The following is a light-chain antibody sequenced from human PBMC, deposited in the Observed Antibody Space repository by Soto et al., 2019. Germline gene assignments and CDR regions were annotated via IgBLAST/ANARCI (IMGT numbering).Light chain of an antibody. CDR2: GAS. CDR3: QHLGT. J-gene: IGKJ1*01. CDR1: QSVSKY. V-gene: IGKV3-20*01. Sequence: EIVLTQSPGTLSLSPGERATLFCRASQSVSKYLGWYQQKPGQAPRLLIYGASSRATGIPDRFSGSGSGTDFTLTISRLEPEDFAVYYCQHLGTFGQGTKVDIK.